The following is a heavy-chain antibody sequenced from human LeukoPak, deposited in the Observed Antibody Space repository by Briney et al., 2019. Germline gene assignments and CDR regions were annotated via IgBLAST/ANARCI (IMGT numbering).Heavy chain of an antibody. D-gene: IGHD3-22*01. CDR2: IFPADSDT. J-gene: IGHJ4*02. CDR1: GYSFSTYW. V-gene: IGHV5-51*01. CDR3: ARQDYYDSSGQFDY. Sequence: GESLKISCRASGYSFSTYWIGWVRQMPGKGLEWMGVIFPADSDTRYSPSFQGQVTISADKSISTAYLQWSSLKASDTAMYYCARQDYYDSSGQFDYWGQGTLVTVSS.